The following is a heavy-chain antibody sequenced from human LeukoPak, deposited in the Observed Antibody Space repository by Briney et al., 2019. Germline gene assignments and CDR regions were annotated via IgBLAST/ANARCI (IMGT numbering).Heavy chain of an antibody. Sequence: ASVKVSCKASGYTFTGYYMHWVRQAPGQGLEWMGWINPNSGGTNYAQKFQGRVTMTRDTSISTAYMELGRLRSDDTAVYYCARDFVQDYYDSSGSLDYWGQGTLVTVSS. CDR1: GYTFTGYY. V-gene: IGHV1-2*02. D-gene: IGHD3-22*01. CDR3: ARDFVQDYYDSSGSLDY. J-gene: IGHJ4*02. CDR2: INPNSGGT.